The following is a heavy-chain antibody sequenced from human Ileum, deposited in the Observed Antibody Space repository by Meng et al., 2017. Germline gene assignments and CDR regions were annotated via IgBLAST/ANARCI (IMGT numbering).Heavy chain of an antibody. V-gene: IGHV3-74*01. D-gene: IGHD6-13*01. J-gene: IGHJ3*02. CDR3: ARARSWYSYDAFDI. Sequence: EGLVVESGGGLVQPGGSLRLSCAASGFTFSSYWMHWVRQAPGKGLVWVSRINSDGRSTSHADSVKGRFTISRDNAKNTLYLQMNSLRDEDTAVYYCARARSWYSYDAFDIWGQGTMVTVSS. CDR2: INSDGRST. CDR1: GFTFSSYW.